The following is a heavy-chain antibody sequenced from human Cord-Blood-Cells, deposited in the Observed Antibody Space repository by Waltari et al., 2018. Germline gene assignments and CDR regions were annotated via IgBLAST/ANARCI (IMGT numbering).Heavy chain of an antibody. Sequence: EVQLVESGGGLVQPGGSLRLACAASGFTCRSSEMTWARQDQGKGLEWVSYISSSGSTIYYADSVKGRFTISRDNAKNSLYLQMNSLRAEDTAVYYCARVGGYYDSSGYFDYWGQGTLVTVSS. V-gene: IGHV3-48*03. CDR1: GFTCRSSE. D-gene: IGHD3-22*01. CDR3: ARVGGYYDSSGYFDY. CDR2: ISSSGSTI. J-gene: IGHJ4*02.